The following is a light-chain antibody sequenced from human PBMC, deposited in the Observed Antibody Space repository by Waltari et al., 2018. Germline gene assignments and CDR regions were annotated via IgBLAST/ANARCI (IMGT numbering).Light chain of an antibody. CDR3: KSYTGTGSWV. CDR1: KSDVGFYNY. Sequence: QSALTQPASVSGSPGQSITISCTGTKSDVGFYNYASWYQQHQGKAPKVISYDVSQRPSGISNPFSGSKSGNTASLIISGLQADDEADYYCKSYTGTGSWVFGGGTKLTVL. V-gene: IGLV2-14*03. J-gene: IGLJ3*02. CDR2: DVS.